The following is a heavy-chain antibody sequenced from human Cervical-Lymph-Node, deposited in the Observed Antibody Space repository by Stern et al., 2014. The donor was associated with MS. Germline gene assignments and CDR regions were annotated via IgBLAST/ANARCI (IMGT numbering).Heavy chain of an antibody. CDR3: ARAYTYYSNSAGY. V-gene: IGHV1-69*01. D-gene: IGHD3-10*01. J-gene: IGHJ4*02. CDR1: GGTFSSYE. CDR2: IIPTFDTP. Sequence: QVQLGQSGAEVKKPGSSVKVSCKASGGTFSSYEITWVRQAPGQGLEWMGGIIPTFDTPPYAQKFQDRVTISADESTNTAYLELNGLKSDDTAIYFCARAYTYYSNSAGYWGQGTLVTVSS.